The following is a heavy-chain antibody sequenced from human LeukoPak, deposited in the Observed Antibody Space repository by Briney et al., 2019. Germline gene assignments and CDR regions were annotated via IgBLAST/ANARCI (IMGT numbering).Heavy chain of an antibody. Sequence: SETLSLTCTVSGGTISTSSYYFAWIRQPPGKGLEWIGSVYYSGSTYYHPSLKSRVTISIDTSKNQFSLNLNSVTAADTAVYYCARGLITIFGVVMDFDYWGQGTLVTVSS. J-gene: IGHJ4*02. CDR3: ARGLITIFGVVMDFDY. D-gene: IGHD3-3*01. CDR1: GGTISTSSYY. V-gene: IGHV4-39*07. CDR2: VYYSGST.